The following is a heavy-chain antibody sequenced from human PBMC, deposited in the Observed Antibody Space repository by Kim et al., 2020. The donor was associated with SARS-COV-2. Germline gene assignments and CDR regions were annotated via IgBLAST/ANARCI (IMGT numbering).Heavy chain of an antibody. Sequence: GGSLRLSCTASGFTFDDYAMSWFRQAPGKGLEWVGFIRSKAYGGTTEYAASVKGRFTISRDDSKSIAYLQMNSLKTEDTAVYYCTRYTRFGGYYYYGMDVWGQGTTVTVSS. J-gene: IGHJ6*02. V-gene: IGHV3-49*03. CDR2: IRSKAYGGTT. CDR1: GFTFDDYA. D-gene: IGHD3-10*02. CDR3: TRYTRFGGYYYYGMDV.